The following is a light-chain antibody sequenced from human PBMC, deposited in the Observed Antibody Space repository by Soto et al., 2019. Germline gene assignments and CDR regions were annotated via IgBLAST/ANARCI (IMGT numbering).Light chain of an antibody. CDR2: DVS. V-gene: IGLV2-14*01. Sequence: QYALTQPASVSGSPGQSITISCTGTSSDVGGYNYVSWYQQHPGKAPKLMIYDVSNRPSGVSNRFSGSKSGNTASLTISGLQAEAEADYYCSSYTSSSTLLYVFGTGTKLTVL. J-gene: IGLJ1*01. CDR1: SSDVGGYNY. CDR3: SSYTSSSTLLYV.